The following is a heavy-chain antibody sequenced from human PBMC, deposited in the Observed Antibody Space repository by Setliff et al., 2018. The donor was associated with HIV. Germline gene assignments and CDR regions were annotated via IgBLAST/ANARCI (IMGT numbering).Heavy chain of an antibody. CDR1: GYTFTGYW. J-gene: IGHJ4*02. CDR2: IDPSDSYT. Sequence: GESLKISCKGSGYTFTGYWIGWVRQMPGKGLEWMGRIDPSDSYTNYNPSFQGHVTISADKSISTAYLQWSSLKASDTAMYYCASHDYYDSSVYYYRFDYWGQGTLVTVSS. V-gene: IGHV5-10-1*01. CDR3: ASHDYYDSSVYYYRFDY. D-gene: IGHD3-22*01.